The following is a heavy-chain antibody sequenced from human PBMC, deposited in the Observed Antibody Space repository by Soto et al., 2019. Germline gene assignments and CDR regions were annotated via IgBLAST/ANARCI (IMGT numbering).Heavy chain of an antibody. CDR2: IYSGGST. Sequence: GGSLRVSCAAAGVTVSSNYRSWVRQAPEKGLEWVSVIYSGGSTYYADSVKGRFTISRDNSKNTLYLQMNSLRAEDTAVYYCASSNSGSGSYYNLYPPLYWVQGTLVTVSS. V-gene: IGHV3-66*01. CDR1: GVTVSSNY. J-gene: IGHJ4*02. D-gene: IGHD3-10*01. CDR3: ASSNSGSGSYYNLYPPLY.